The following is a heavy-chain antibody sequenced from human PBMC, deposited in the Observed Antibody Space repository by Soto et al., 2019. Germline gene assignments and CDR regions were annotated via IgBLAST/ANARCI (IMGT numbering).Heavy chain of an antibody. CDR2: IYHSGST. CDR3: ASSQTTVTSYDY. D-gene: IGHD4-17*01. Sequence: SETLSLTCAVSGGSISSGGYSWSWIRQPPGKGLEWIGYIYHSGSTYCNQSLKSRVTISVDRSKNQFSLELSSVTAADTAVYYCASSQTTVTSYDYWGQGTLVTVS. J-gene: IGHJ4*02. CDR1: GGSISSGGYS. V-gene: IGHV4-30-2*01.